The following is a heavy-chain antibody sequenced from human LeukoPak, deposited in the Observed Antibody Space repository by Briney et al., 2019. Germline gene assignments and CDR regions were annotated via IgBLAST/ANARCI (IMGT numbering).Heavy chain of an antibody. D-gene: IGHD6-13*01. CDR3: ARDLDSSSWYFPGYYYYYYYMDV. Sequence: ASVKVSCKASGYTFTSYGISWVRQAPGQGLEWMGWISAYNGNTNYAQKLQGRVTMNTDTSTSTAYMELRSLRSDDTAVYYCARDLDSSSWYFPGYYYYYYYMDVWGKGTTVTVSS. J-gene: IGHJ6*03. CDR1: GYTFTSYG. V-gene: IGHV1-18*01. CDR2: ISAYNGNT.